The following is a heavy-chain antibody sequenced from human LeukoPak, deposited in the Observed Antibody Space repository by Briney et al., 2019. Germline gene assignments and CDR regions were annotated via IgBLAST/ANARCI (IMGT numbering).Heavy chain of an antibody. CDR1: GGSISSGGYY. V-gene: IGHV4-31*03. CDR3: ARVRDYANPPFDY. Sequence: SQTLSLTCTVSGGSISSGGYYWSWIRQHPGKGLEWIGYIYYSGSPYYNPSLKSRVTISVDTSKNQFSLKLSSVTAADTAVYYCARVRDYANPPFDYWGQGTLVTVSS. J-gene: IGHJ4*02. CDR2: IYYSGSP. D-gene: IGHD4-17*01.